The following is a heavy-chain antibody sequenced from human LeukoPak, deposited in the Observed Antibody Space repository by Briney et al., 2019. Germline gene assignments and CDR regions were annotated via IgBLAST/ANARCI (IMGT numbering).Heavy chain of an antibody. D-gene: IGHD3-22*01. Sequence: SETLSLTCTVSGGSISSADYHWSWIRQPPGKGLEWIGYISYSGSPYYNPSLKSRLSISVDTSKKWFSLNLTSVTAADTAVYSCARLTYYYDSSGYYYEDAFDIWGQGTMVTVSS. CDR3: ARLTYYYDSSGYYYEDAFDI. CDR1: GGSISSADYH. J-gene: IGHJ3*02. V-gene: IGHV4-30-4*01. CDR2: ISYSGSP.